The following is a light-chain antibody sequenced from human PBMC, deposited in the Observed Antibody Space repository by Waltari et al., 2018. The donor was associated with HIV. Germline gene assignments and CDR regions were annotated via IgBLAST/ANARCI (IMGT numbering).Light chain of an antibody. Sequence: DIQMTQSPSSLSASVGDRVTLTCRASQTISSYLNWYQQKPGQAPKLLMYVASSLQSGVPSRFSGSGSETDFTLTISNLQPEDFATYYCQQSYNNPRTFGQGTKVEI. J-gene: IGKJ1*01. CDR2: VAS. V-gene: IGKV1-39*01. CDR3: QQSYNNPRT. CDR1: QTISSY.